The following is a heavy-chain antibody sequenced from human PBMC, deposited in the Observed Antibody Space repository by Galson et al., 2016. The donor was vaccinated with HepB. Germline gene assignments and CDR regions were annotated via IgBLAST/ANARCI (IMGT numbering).Heavy chain of an antibody. J-gene: IGHJ5*02. CDR3: ARAIMTPSDNWFDP. V-gene: IGHV1-46*01. CDR2: INPLSGGT. Sequence: SVKVSCKASGYTFINYYIHWARQAPGQGLEWMGIINPLSGGTDYAQRFQGRVTMTRDTSTNTVSMELSSLRSEDTAVYYCARAIMTPSDNWFDPWGQGSLVTVSS. D-gene: IGHD2-8*01. CDR1: GYTFINYY.